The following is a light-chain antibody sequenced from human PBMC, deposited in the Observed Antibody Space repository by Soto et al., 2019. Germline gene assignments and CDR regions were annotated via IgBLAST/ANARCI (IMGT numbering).Light chain of an antibody. Sequence: EIVLTQSAGTLSLYPGERATLSCRASQSVSSSYLAWYQQKPGQAPRLLIYGASGRATGIPDRFSGSGSGTDFTLTISRLEPEDFAVYYCQQYGSSPPVTFGQGTRLEIK. J-gene: IGKJ5*01. CDR2: GAS. CDR1: QSVSSSY. V-gene: IGKV3-20*01. CDR3: QQYGSSPPVT.